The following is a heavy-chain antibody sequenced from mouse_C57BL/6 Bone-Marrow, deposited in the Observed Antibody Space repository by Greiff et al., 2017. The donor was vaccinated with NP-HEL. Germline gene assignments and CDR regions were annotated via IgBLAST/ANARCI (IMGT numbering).Heavy chain of an antibody. V-gene: IGHV14-4*01. CDR2: IDPENGDT. Sequence: VHVKQSGAELVRPGASVKLSCTASGFNIKDDYMHWVKPRPEQGLEWIGWIDPENGDTEYASKFQGKATITADTSSNTAYLQLSSLTSEDTAVYYCTQLFDYWGQGTTLTVSS. CDR1: GFNIKDDY. D-gene: IGHD3-1*01. CDR3: TQLFDY. J-gene: IGHJ2*01.